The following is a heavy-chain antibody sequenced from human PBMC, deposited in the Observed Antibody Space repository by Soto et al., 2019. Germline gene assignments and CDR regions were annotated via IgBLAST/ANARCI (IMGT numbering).Heavy chain of an antibody. J-gene: IGHJ4*02. CDR3: ARPGIAAAGYFDY. V-gene: IGHV1-69*02. CDR2: IIPILGIA. CDR1: GGTFSSYT. D-gene: IGHD6-13*01. Sequence: SVKVSCKASGGTFSSYTISWVRQAPGQGLEWMGRIIPILGIANYAQKFQGRVTITADKSTSTAYMELSSLRSEDTAVYYCARPGIAAAGYFDYWGQGTLVTVSS.